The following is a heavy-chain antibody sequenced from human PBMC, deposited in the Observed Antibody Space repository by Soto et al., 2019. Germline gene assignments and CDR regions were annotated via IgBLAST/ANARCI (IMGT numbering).Heavy chain of an antibody. D-gene: IGHD1-1*01. CDR3: ARVERGTATTVVDAFDI. J-gene: IGHJ3*02. CDR2: MSHRGGT. V-gene: IGHV4-34*01. Sequence: QVQLQQWGAGLLKPSETLSLTCAVYGGFVSSGSYYWSWIRPPPGKGLEWIGEMSHRGGTHFNPSLKSRVTISVDTSKNQFSLKMSSVTAADTALYYCARVERGTATTVVDAFDIWGPGTMVTVSS. CDR1: GGFVSSGSYY.